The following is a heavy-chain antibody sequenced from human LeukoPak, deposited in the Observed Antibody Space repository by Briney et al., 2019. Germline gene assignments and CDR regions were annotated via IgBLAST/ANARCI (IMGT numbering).Heavy chain of an antibody. Sequence: PSETLSLTCTVSGYSISSGYYWGWIRQPPGKGLEWIGSIYHSGSTYYNPSLKSRVTISVDTSKDQFSLKLSSVTAADTAVYYCARGDDYVWGSYRCWFDPWGQGTLVTVSS. V-gene: IGHV4-38-2*02. CDR3: ARGDDYVWGSYRCWFDP. CDR2: IYHSGST. D-gene: IGHD3-16*02. CDR1: GYSISSGYY. J-gene: IGHJ5*02.